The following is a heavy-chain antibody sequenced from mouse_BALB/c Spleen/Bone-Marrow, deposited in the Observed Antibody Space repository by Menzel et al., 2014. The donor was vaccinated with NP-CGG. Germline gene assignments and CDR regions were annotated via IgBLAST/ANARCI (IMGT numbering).Heavy chain of an antibody. D-gene: IGHD2-4*01. Sequence: EVKLMESGPELVKPAVSVKVSCKASGYTFTSYNMYWVKQSHGKSLEWIGYIDPYNGGTSYNQNFKGKATLTVDKSSSTAYMHLNNLTAGDSAVYYCAREGITTKVGYAFDFWGQGTSVTVSS. J-gene: IGHJ4*01. CDR3: AREGITTKVGYAFDF. CDR1: GYTFTSYN. V-gene: IGHV1S135*01. CDR2: IDPYNGGT.